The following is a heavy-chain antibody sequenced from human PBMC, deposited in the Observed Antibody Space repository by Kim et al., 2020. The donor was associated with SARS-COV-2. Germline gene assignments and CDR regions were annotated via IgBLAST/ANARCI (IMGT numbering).Heavy chain of an antibody. CDR2: INAGNGNT. CDR1: GYTFTSYA. D-gene: IGHD2-15*01. Sequence: ASVKVSCKASGYTFTSYAMHWVRQAPGQRLEWMGWINAGNGNTKYSQKFQGRVTITRDTSASTAYMELSSLRSEDTAVYYCARGDRRGIYCSGGSCYPDYWGQGTRVTVSS. J-gene: IGHJ4*02. V-gene: IGHV1-3*01. CDR3: ARGDRRGIYCSGGSCYPDY.